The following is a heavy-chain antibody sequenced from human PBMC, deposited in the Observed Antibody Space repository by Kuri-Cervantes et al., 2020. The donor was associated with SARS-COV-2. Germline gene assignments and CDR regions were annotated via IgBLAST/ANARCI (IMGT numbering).Heavy chain of an antibody. CDR1: GFTFSDYS. CDR2: IGSSSSII. V-gene: IGHV3-48*01. D-gene: IGHD3-10*01. Sequence: GESLKISCAVSGFTFSDYSMNWVRQAPGKGLEWVSYIGSSSSIIYYADSTKGRFTISRDNAKNSLSLQMNSLRAEDTAVYYCAGERYYSGHYGMDVWGQGTTVTVSS. CDR3: AGERYYSGHYGMDV. J-gene: IGHJ6*02.